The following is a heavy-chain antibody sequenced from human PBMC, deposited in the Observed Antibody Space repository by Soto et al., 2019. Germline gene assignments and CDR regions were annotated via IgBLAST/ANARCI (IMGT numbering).Heavy chain of an antibody. CDR2: IYPGDSDT. D-gene: IGHD5-18*01. CDR1: GYSFTSYW. J-gene: IGHJ4*02. Sequence: GESLKISCKGSGYSFTSYWIGWVRQMPGKGLEWMGIIYPGDSDTRYSPSFQGQVTISADKSISTAYLQWSSLKASDTAMYYCARVVDTAMVRDPKRYIYYFDYWGQGTLVTVSS. CDR3: ARVVDTAMVRDPKRYIYYFDY. V-gene: IGHV5-51*01.